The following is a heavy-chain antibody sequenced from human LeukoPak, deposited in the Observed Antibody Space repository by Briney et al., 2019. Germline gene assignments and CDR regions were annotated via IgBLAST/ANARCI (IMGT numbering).Heavy chain of an antibody. CDR3: ARDRDMVRGVITNYYFDY. J-gene: IGHJ4*02. Sequence: GGSLRLSCAASGFTFSSYWMSWIRQAPGKGLEWVSYISSSGSTIYYADSVKGRFTISRDNAKNSLYLQMNSLRAEDTAVYYCARDRDMVRGVITNYYFDYWGQGTLVTVSS. CDR1: GFTFSSYW. CDR2: ISSSGSTI. D-gene: IGHD3-10*01. V-gene: IGHV3-11*01.